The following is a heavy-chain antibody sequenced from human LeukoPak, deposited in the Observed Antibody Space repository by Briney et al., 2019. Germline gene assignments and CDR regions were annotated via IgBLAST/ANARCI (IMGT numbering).Heavy chain of an antibody. CDR1: GFTFSSYA. V-gene: IGHV3-30*04. CDR3: ARDSGSYIISEAFDI. D-gene: IGHD1-26*01. CDR2: IPYDGSNK. Sequence: PGGSLRLSCAASGFTFSSYAMHWVRQAPGKGLEWVAVIPYDGSNKYYADSVKGRFTISRDNSKNTLYLQMNSLRAEDTAVYYCARDSGSYIISEAFDIWGQGTMVTVSS. J-gene: IGHJ3*02.